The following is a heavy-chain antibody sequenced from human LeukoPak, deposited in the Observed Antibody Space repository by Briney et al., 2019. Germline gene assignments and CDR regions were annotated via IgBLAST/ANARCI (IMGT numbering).Heavy chain of an antibody. D-gene: IGHD4-17*01. J-gene: IGHJ4*02. CDR1: GFTFSSYA. Sequence: GGSLRLSCAASGFTFSSYAMSWVRQAPGKGLEWVSAISGSGGSTYYADSVKGRFTISRDNSKNTLYLQMNSLRAEDTAVYYCANADYGDSHTPIDYWGQGTLVTVSS. CDR3: ANADYGDSHTPIDY. CDR2: ISGSGGST. V-gene: IGHV3-23*01.